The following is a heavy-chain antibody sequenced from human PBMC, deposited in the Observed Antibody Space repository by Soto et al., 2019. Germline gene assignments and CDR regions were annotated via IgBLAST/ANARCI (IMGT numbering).Heavy chain of an antibody. D-gene: IGHD1-1*01. V-gene: IGHV1-2*02. J-gene: IGHJ4*02. CDR1: GYTFTGYQ. CDR2: FNPNSGGT. Sequence: QVQVVQSGAEVKKPGASVKVSCKASGYTFTGYQMHWVRQAPGQGLEWMGWFNPNSGGTNYAQKFQGRVTMTGDTSISTAYMELNRLTSDDTAVYFCARGRTIESPGNWGQGTLVSVSS. CDR3: ARGRTIESPGN.